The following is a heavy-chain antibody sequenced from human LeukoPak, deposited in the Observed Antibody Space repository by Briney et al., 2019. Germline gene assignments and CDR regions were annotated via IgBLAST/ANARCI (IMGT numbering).Heavy chain of an antibody. Sequence: GGSLRLSCAASGFTFSSYGMHWVRQAPGKGLEWVSSISSSSSYIYYADSVKGRFTISRDNAKNSLYLQMNSLRAEDTAVYYCARDERGDIVVVVAATPLYYCYMDVWGKGTTVTISS. CDR3: ARDERGDIVVVVAATPLYYCYMDV. CDR1: GFTFSSYG. CDR2: ISSSSSYI. J-gene: IGHJ6*03. D-gene: IGHD2-15*01. V-gene: IGHV3-21*01.